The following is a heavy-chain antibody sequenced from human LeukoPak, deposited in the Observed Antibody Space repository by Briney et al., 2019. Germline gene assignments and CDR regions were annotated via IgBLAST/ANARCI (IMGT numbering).Heavy chain of an antibody. CDR2: IYNIGTT. CDR3: AQGDSYYDFLLSV. J-gene: IGHJ3*01. V-gene: IGHV3-53*01. CDR1: GFTVSSNY. D-gene: IGHD3-3*01. Sequence: PGGSLRLSCAASGFTVSSNYMSWVRQAPGKGLEWVSIIYNIGTTYYTDSVKGRFTISRDNSRNTLYLQMNSLRVEDTAVYYCAQGDSYYDFLLSVWGQGTMVTVSS.